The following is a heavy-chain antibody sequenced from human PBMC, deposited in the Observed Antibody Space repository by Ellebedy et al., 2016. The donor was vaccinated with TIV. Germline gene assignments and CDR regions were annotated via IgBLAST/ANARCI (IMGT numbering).Heavy chain of an antibody. V-gene: IGHV3-23*01. Sequence: GGSLRLSCAVSGFNFRQYAMTWVRQAPGKALEWDASISHSGGTTYYADSVKGRFTISRHNSKNTVSLQMNSLRAEDTAVYYCASLYSWSNFDYWGQGTLVTVSS. CDR2: ISHSGGTT. CDR1: GFNFRQYA. D-gene: IGHD6-13*01. J-gene: IGHJ4*02. CDR3: ASLYSWSNFDY.